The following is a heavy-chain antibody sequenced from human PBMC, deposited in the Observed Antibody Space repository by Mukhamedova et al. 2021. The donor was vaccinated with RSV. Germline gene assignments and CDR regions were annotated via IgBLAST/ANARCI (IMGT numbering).Heavy chain of an antibody. Sequence: GSTYYNPSLTSRVTISVDTSKNQFSLKLSSVTAADTAVYYCARSWYYYDSSGYHYYFDYWGQGTLVTVSS. V-gene: IGHV4-39*01. CDR3: ARSWYYYDSSGYHYYFDY. CDR2: GST. J-gene: IGHJ4*02. D-gene: IGHD3-22*01.